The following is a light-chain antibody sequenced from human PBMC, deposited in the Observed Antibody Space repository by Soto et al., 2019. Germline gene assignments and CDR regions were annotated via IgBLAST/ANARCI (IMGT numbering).Light chain of an antibody. V-gene: IGKV3-15*01. CDR3: QQYHNWPPQYT. CDR2: GAS. J-gene: IGKJ2*01. Sequence: EIVMTQSPASLSVSPGDGATLSCRASQSVASNVAWYQQKPGQGPRLLIHGASTRAVGVPARFSGSGSGTDFTLTINSLQSEDVAVYYCQQYHNWPPQYTFGQGTKLQT. CDR1: QSVASN.